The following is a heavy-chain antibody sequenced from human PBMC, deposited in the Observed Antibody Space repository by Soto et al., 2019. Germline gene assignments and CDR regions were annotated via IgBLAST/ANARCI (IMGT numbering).Heavy chain of an antibody. V-gene: IGHV3-30*18. D-gene: IGHD6-19*01. CDR3: AKSRVKLTYSSGWWAEPDY. CDR1: GFTFSSYG. CDR2: ISYDGSNK. Sequence: GGSLRLSCAASGFTFSSYGMHWVRQAPGKGLEWVAVISYDGSNKYYADSVKGRFTISRDNSKNTLYLQMNSLRAEDTAVYYCAKSRVKLTYSSGWWAEPDYWGQGTLVTVSS. J-gene: IGHJ4*02.